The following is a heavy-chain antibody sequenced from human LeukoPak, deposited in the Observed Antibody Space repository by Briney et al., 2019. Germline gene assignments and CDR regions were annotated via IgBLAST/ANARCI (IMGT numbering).Heavy chain of an antibody. D-gene: IGHD2/OR15-2a*01. CDR1: GFPFSRKA. V-gene: IGHV3-23*01. Sequence: AGGPLNPSGAAPGFPFSRKALSGFGQTQERGLEWAPVFSGSDGSRYYADSVKGRFTISRDDSRNTVYLQMNNLRAEDTAVYYCAKQVSCDTTTCYSGMPPDYWGQGTLVTVSS. CDR3: AKQVSCDTTTCYSGMPPDY. CDR2: FSGSDGSR. J-gene: IGHJ4*02.